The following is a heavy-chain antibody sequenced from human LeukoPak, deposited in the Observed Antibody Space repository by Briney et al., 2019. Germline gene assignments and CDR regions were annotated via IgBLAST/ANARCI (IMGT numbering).Heavy chain of an antibody. CDR3: ARDPGYYGAGSHIDY. D-gene: IGHD3-10*01. CDR2: ISSSGTDI. J-gene: IGHJ4*02. V-gene: IGHV3-21*01. Sequence: PGGSLRLSCAAPGFTFTAYNMNWVRQAPGKGLEWVSSISSSGTDIYYADSVKGRFTISRDNAKNSLYLQMNSLRGEDTAVYHCARDPGYYGAGSHIDYWGQGTLVTVSS. CDR1: GFTFTAYN.